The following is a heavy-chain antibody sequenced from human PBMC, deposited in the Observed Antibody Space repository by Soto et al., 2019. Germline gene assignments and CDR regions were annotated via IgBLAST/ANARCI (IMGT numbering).Heavy chain of an antibody. CDR3: TTPWELVTYWYFDL. D-gene: IGHD1-26*01. V-gene: IGHV3-15*07. J-gene: IGHJ2*01. CDR2: IKSKDDGGTT. CDR1: GFTFNNAW. Sequence: EVQLVESGGGLVKPGGSLRLSCAASGFTFNNAWMNWVRQDPGKGLEWVGRIKSKDDGGTTDYAAPVKGRFTISRDDSRNTLFLQMNSLKTEDTAVYSCTTPWELVTYWYFDLWGRGTLVTVSS.